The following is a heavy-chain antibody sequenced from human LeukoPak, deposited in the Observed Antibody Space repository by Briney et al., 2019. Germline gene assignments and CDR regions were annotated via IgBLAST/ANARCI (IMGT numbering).Heavy chain of an antibody. D-gene: IGHD2/OR15-2a*01. Sequence: GGSLRLSCAASGFSFSSYAMTWVRQAPVKGLEWVSAISGDGTRTYYADSVKGRFTISRDNSKNTLYLQMNSLRAEDTAVYYCAREENHDAFDIWGQGTMVTVSS. CDR2: ISGDGTRT. V-gene: IGHV3-23*01. J-gene: IGHJ3*02. CDR3: AREENHDAFDI. CDR1: GFSFSSYA.